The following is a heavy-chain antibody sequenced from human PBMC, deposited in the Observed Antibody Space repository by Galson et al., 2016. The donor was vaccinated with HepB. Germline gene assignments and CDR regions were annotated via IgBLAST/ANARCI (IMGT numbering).Heavy chain of an antibody. CDR3: ARARELFTAGVDYYYGMDV. V-gene: IGHV1-69*10. D-gene: IGHD1-7*01. J-gene: IGHJ6*02. Sequence: SVKVSCKASGGTFSSYGVSWVRQAAGQGLEWMGGIIPILGAANHAQKSQGRVTITADKSTGTAYMELSSLRSEDTAVYYCARARELFTAGVDYYYGMDVWGQGTTVTVSS. CDR1: GGTFSSYG. CDR2: IIPILGAA.